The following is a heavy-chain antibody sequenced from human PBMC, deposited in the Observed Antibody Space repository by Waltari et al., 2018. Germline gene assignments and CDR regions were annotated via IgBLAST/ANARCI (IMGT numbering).Heavy chain of an antibody. CDR2: IYYSGST. CDR1: GGAISSRSYS. D-gene: IGHD6-19*01. Sequence: QLQVQESGPGLVQPSETLSLTCTVSGGAISSRSYSWAWIRQPPGKGLEWIGSIYYSGSTYYNPSLKSRVTISVDTSKNQFSLKLSSVTAADTAVYYCASYSSGWYLVAFDIWGQGTMVTVSS. CDR3: ASYSSGWYLVAFDI. V-gene: IGHV4-39*01. J-gene: IGHJ3*02.